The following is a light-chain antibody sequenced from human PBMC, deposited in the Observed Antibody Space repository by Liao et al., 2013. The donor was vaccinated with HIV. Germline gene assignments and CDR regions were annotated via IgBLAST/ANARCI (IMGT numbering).Light chain of an antibody. CDR1: ILAKKY. V-gene: IGLV3-27*01. CDR3: QAWDTSSVV. CDR2: KDS. J-gene: IGLJ2*01. Sequence: SYELTQPSSVSVSPGQTARITCSGDILAKKYARWFQQKPGQAPVLVIYKDSERPSGIPERLSGSRSGTTVTLTISGAQVEDEADYYCQAWDTSSVVFGGGAKLTVL.